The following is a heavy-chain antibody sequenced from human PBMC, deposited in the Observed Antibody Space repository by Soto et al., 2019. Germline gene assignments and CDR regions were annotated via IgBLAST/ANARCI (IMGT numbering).Heavy chain of an antibody. D-gene: IGHD2-21*02. CDR1: GVSVSTGGYF. J-gene: IGHJ4*02. Sequence: SETLSLTCTLSGVSVSTGGYFWTWIRQHPGKGLEWIGNIYYSGMTYYNPSLRGRVSISLDPSESQFSLKLNSVTAADTAVYYCARDSSGPGYCYGKFGYCGQRPLVTASS. CDR2: IYYSGMT. V-gene: IGHV4-31*03. CDR3: ARDSSGPGYCYGKFGY.